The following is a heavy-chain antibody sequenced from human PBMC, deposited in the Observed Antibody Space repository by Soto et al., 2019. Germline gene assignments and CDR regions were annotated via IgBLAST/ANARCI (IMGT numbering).Heavy chain of an antibody. J-gene: IGHJ4*02. CDR2: IYYSGST. Sequence: QVQLQESGPGLVKPSQTLSLTCTVSGGSISSGGYYWSWIRQHPGKGLEWIGYIYYSGSTYYNPSLKSRVTISVDTSKNQFSLKLSSVTAADTAVYYCARDSPETPHYCSGGSCYLGVRGFDYWGQGTLVTVSS. CDR3: ARDSPETPHYCSGGSCYLGVRGFDY. D-gene: IGHD2-15*01. V-gene: IGHV4-31*03. CDR1: GGSISSGGYY.